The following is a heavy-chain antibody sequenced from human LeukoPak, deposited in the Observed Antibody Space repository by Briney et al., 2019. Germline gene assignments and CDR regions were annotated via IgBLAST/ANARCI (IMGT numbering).Heavy chain of an antibody. CDR3: ATAPPDILTGYYRFMWTAVFDY. V-gene: IGHV1-24*01. D-gene: IGHD3-9*01. Sequence: ASVKVSCKVSGYTLTELSMHWVRQAPGKGLEWMGGFDPEDGETIYAQKFQGRVTMTEDTSTDTAYMELSSLRSEGTAVYYCATAPPDILTGYYRFMWTAVFDYWGQGTLVTVSS. CDR2: FDPEDGET. CDR1: GYTLTELS. J-gene: IGHJ4*02.